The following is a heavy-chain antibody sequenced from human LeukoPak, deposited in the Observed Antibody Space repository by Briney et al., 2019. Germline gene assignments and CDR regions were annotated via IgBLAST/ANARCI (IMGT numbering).Heavy chain of an antibody. J-gene: IGHJ4*02. CDR3: ARGKFDFDY. V-gene: IGHV3-30*02. Sequence: PGGSLRLSCAASGFSFSTYGMHWVRQAPGKGLEWVAFIRHDASSQYYADSVKGRFTISRDSSKDALYLQMNSLRVEDTAVYYCARGKFDFDYWGQGTLVTVSS. CDR2: IRHDASSQ. CDR1: GFSFSTYG. D-gene: IGHD3-16*01.